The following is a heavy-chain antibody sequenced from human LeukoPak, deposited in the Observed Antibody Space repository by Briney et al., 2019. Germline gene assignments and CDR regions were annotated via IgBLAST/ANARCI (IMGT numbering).Heavy chain of an antibody. CDR2: IYYSGST. CDR3: ARAYSSSSWCFDY. Sequence: SETLSLTCTVSGGSISSYYWSWIRQPPGKGLEWIGYIYYSGSTNYNPSLKSRVTISVDTSKNQFSLKLSSVTAADTAVYYRARAYSSSSWCFDYWGQGTLVTVSS. V-gene: IGHV4-59*01. CDR1: GGSISSYY. D-gene: IGHD6-6*01. J-gene: IGHJ4*02.